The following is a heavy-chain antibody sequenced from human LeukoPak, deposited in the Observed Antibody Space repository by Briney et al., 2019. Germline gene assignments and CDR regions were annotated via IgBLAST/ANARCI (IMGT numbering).Heavy chain of an antibody. CDR1: GFTFSSYS. J-gene: IGHJ4*02. V-gene: IGHV3-48*01. CDR3: ARGRYYGSGPFFDY. D-gene: IGHD3-10*01. CDR2: ISTSDRTI. Sequence: GGSLRLSCAASGFTFSSYSMNWVRQAPGKGLEYVSYISTSDRTIYYADSVKGRFTISRDNAKNSLYLQMNNLRAEDTAVYYCARGRYYGSGPFFDYWGQGTLVTVSS.